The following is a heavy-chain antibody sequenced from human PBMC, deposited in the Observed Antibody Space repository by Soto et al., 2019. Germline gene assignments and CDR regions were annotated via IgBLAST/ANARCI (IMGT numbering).Heavy chain of an antibody. CDR1: GGSISSGGYS. Sequence: PSETLSLTCAVSGGSISSGGYSWSWIRQPPGKGLEWIGSIQHSGSTYYNPSLKSRVTVSFDRSINQFSLRLSSVTAAVTAVYYCAREAWGSEAFDLWGQGTLVT. CDR3: AREAWGSEAFDL. J-gene: IGHJ3*01. CDR2: IQHSGST. D-gene: IGHD7-27*01. V-gene: IGHV4-30-2*01.